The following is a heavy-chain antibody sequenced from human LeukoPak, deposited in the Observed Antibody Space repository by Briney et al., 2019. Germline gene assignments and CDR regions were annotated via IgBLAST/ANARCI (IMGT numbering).Heavy chain of an antibody. CDR3: ARDRLYYYDSSGKFDY. J-gene: IGHJ4*02. D-gene: IGHD3-22*01. CDR2: ISSSGTTK. Sequence: PGGSLRLSCAASGFTFNNYEMNWVRQAPGKGLEWVSHISSSGTTKYYADSVKGRFTISRDNAKNSLYLQMNSLRAEDTAVYYCARDRLYYYDSSGKFDYWGQGTLVTVSS. CDR1: GFTFNNYE. V-gene: IGHV3-48*03.